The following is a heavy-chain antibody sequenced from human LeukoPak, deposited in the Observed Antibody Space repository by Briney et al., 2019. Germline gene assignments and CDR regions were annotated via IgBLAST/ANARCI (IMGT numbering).Heavy chain of an antibody. CDR1: GLTLGNYW. CDR2: INQDANER. J-gene: IGHJ4*02. Sequence: RGCLRLSCAVSGLTLGNYWMSWVRQAPGKGLEWVANINQDANERYYVDSVKGRYTISRDNAKNSLYLQLNSLRAEDTAVYYCAAGDSFDYWGQGALVTVSS. CDR3: AAGDSFDY. D-gene: IGHD2-21*01. V-gene: IGHV3-7*01.